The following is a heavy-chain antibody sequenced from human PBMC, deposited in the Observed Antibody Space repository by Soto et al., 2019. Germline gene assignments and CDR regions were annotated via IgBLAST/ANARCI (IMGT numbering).Heavy chain of an antibody. J-gene: IGHJ5*01. V-gene: IGHV3-74*01. D-gene: IGHD1-7*01. CDR1: GFTFSSHW. CDR3: AGSPGLSRISGTTLGA. Sequence: GGSMRLSCAPSGFTFSSHWMHWVRQAPGKGLVWISRINGDRSSTSYADSVTGRFTISRDNAKYILYLQVNSLRADDTAVYYCAGSPGLSRISGTTLGAWGQGTLVTVSS. CDR2: INGDRSST.